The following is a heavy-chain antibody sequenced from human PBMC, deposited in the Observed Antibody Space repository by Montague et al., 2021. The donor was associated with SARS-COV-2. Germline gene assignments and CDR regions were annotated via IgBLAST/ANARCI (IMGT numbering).Heavy chain of an antibody. Sequence: SLRLSFAASGFTFSSYWMSWVRQAPGKGLEWVANIKQDGSEKYYVDSVKGRFTISRDKAKNSLYLQMNSLRAEDTDVYYCARVWFGELLPNDYWGQGTLVTVSS. CDR3: ARVWFGELLPNDY. CDR2: IKQDGSEK. CDR1: GFTFSSYW. V-gene: IGHV3-7*03. D-gene: IGHD3-10*01. J-gene: IGHJ4*02.